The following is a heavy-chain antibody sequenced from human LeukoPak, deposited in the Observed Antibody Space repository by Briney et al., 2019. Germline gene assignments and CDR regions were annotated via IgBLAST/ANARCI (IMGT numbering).Heavy chain of an antibody. Sequence: SETLSLTCTVSGGSIDITTYYWGWIRQPPGKGLDWIGSVYYTGGTYYNPSLMSRVTISIDTSKNQFSLKLSSVTAADTAVYYCARWYYDFWSGHENNWFDPWGQGTLATVSS. CDR1: GGSIDITTYY. J-gene: IGHJ5*02. CDR2: VYYTGGT. V-gene: IGHV4-39*07. D-gene: IGHD3-3*01. CDR3: ARWYYDFWSGHENNWFDP.